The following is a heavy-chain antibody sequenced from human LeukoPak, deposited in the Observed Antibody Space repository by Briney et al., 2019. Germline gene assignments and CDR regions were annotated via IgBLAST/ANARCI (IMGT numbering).Heavy chain of an antibody. CDR3: AATYQLPPRFDY. D-gene: IGHD2-2*01. V-gene: IGHV1-2*02. CDR2: INPNSGGT. J-gene: IGHJ4*02. Sequence: GASVKVSCKASGYTFTSYYMNWVRQAPGQGLEWMGWINPNSGGTNYAQKFQGRVTMTRDTSISTAYMELSRLRSDDTAVYYCAATYQLPPRFDYWGQGTLVTVSS. CDR1: GYTFTSYY.